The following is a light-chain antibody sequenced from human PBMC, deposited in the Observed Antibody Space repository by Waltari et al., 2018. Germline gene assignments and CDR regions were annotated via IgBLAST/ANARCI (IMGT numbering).Light chain of an antibody. J-gene: IGKJ2*01. CDR3: QQYVSYST. CDR2: KAS. Sequence: DIQLTQSLSTLSASVGDNVTIPCRASQRVGSWLAWYQQQPGKAPKLLIYKASILESGVPSRFSGSGSGTEFTLTISSLQPDDFATYYCQQYVSYSTFGQGTKLEMK. CDR1: QRVGSW. V-gene: IGKV1-5*03.